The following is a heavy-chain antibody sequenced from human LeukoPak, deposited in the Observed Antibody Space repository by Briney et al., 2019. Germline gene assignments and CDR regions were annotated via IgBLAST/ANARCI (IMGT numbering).Heavy chain of an antibody. Sequence: NSSETLSLTCTVSGGSISSYYWSWIRQPAGTALEWIGRIYTSGTITYNPSLKSRVTMSVDTSKNQFSLKLSSVTAADTAVYYCARSGRPGTLALKSNWFDPWGQGTLVTVSS. CDR3: ARSGRPGTLALKSNWFDP. V-gene: IGHV4-4*07. CDR1: GGSISSYY. CDR2: IYTSGTI. J-gene: IGHJ5*02. D-gene: IGHD1-14*01.